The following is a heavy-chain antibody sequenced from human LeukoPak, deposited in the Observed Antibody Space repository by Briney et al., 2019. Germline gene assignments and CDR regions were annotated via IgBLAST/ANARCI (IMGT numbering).Heavy chain of an antibody. CDR3: ARGAYYYYYYMDV. CDR1: GGTFSSYA. CDR2: IIPILGTA. Sequence: ASVKVXCKASGGTFSSYAISWVRQAPGQGLEWMGGIIPILGTANYAQKFQGRVTITADESTSTAYMELSSLRSEDTAVYYCARGAYYYYYYMDVWGKGTTVTVSS. V-gene: IGHV1-69*13. J-gene: IGHJ6*03.